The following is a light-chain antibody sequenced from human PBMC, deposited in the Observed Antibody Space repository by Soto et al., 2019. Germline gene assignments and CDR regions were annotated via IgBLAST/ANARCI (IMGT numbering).Light chain of an antibody. CDR1: QSVLNW. Sequence: DIQLTQSPSTLSASVGDRVTLTCRASQSVLNWLAWYQQKPGKAPKLLIYKASSLQSGVPSRFSGSGSGTEFTLTISSLQPDDFATYYCQQYNSYTRTFGQGTKEEI. CDR3: QQYNSYTRT. J-gene: IGKJ1*01. V-gene: IGKV1-5*03. CDR2: KAS.